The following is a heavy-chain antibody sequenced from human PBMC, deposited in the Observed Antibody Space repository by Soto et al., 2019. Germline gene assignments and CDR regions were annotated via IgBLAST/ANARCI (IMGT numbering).Heavy chain of an antibody. Sequence: XGSLRLSFGASGFTFSSYSMSWVRQAPGKGLEWVSAISDSGGSTYYADSMKGRFTISRDNSKNTLYLQMNSLRAEDTAIYYCAKDLTSTSRTPELWGQGTLVTVSS. J-gene: IGHJ4*02. V-gene: IGHV3-23*01. CDR3: AKDLTSTSRTPEL. CDR1: GFTFSSYS. D-gene: IGHD2-2*01. CDR2: ISDSGGST.